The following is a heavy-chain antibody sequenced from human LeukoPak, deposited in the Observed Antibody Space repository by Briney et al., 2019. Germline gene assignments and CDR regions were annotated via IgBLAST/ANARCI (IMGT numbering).Heavy chain of an antibody. CDR2: ISGSGGST. D-gene: IGHD3-3*01. Sequence: GGSLRLSCAASGFTFSSYAMSWVRQAPVKGLEWVSAISGSGGSTYYADSVKGRFTISRDNSKNTLYLQMNSLRAEDTAVYYCAKVQAEVLRFLEWLLQPVDYWGQGTLVTVSS. V-gene: IGHV3-23*01. CDR1: GFTFSSYA. J-gene: IGHJ4*02. CDR3: AKVQAEVLRFLEWLLQPVDY.